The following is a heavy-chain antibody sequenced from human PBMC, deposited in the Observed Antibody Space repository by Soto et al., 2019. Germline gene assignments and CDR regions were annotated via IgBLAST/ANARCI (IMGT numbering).Heavy chain of an antibody. CDR2: INAGNGNT. CDR1: GYTFTNYA. V-gene: IGHV1-3*01. Sequence: ASVKVSCKASGYTFTNYAMHWVRQAPGQRLEWMGWINAGNGNTKYSQKFQGRVTITRDTSASTAYMELSSLRSEDTALYYCARDGVVVVPAAPLFDPRGQGTLVTVSS. D-gene: IGHD2-2*01. J-gene: IGHJ5*01. CDR3: ARDGVVVVPAAPLFDP.